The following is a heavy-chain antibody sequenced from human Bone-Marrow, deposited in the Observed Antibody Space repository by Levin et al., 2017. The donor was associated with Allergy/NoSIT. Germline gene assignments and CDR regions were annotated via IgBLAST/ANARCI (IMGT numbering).Heavy chain of an antibody. Sequence: GASVKVSCKASGYTFTSYGISWVRQAPGQGLEWMGWISAYNGNTNYAQKLQGRVTMTTDTSTSTAYMELRSLRSDDTAVYYCAREGNSYGSRDDAFDIWGQGTMVTVSS. CDR1: GYTFTSYG. CDR3: AREGNSYGSRDDAFDI. D-gene: IGHD5-18*01. CDR2: ISAYNGNT. V-gene: IGHV1-18*01. J-gene: IGHJ3*02.